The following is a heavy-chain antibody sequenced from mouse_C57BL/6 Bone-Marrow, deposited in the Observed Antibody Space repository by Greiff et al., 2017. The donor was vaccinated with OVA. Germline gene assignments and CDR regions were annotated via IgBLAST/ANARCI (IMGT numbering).Heavy chain of an antibody. J-gene: IGHJ1*03. CDR1: GYAFTNYL. D-gene: IGHD1-1*01. Sequence: QVQLKESGAELVWPGTSVKVSCKASGYAFTNYLIEWVKQRPGQGLEWIGVINPGSGGTNYNEKFKGKATLTADKSSSTAYMQLSSLTSEDSAVYFCARWRYYGSSYVGYFDVWGTGTTVTVSS. CDR3: ARWRYYGSSYVGYFDV. CDR2: INPGSGGT. V-gene: IGHV1-54*01.